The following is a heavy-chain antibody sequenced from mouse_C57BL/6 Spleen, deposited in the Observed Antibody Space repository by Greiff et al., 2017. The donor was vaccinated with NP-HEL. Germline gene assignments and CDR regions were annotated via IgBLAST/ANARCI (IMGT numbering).Heavy chain of an antibody. V-gene: IGHV2-5*01. J-gene: IGHJ4*01. Sequence: VMLVESGPGLVQPSQSLSITCTVSGFSLTSYGVHWVRQSPGKGLEWLGVIWRGGSTDYNAAFMSRLSLTKDNSKSQVFFKMNSLQADDAAIYYCAKAGRSAMDYWGQGTSVTVSS. CDR1: GFSLTSYG. CDR2: IWRGGST. D-gene: IGHD4-1*01. CDR3: AKAGRSAMDY.